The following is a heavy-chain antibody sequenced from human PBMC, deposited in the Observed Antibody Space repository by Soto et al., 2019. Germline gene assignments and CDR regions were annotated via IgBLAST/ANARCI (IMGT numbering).Heavy chain of an antibody. V-gene: IGHV4-31*01. Sequence: QVQLQESGPGLVKPSQTLSLTCTVSGGSISSGGYYWSWIRQHPGKGLEWIGYIYYSGSTYYNPSLKSLVTISVDTSKNQFSLKLSSVTAADTAVYYCEREVGSSSATNAFEIWGQGTMVTVSS. CDR2: IYYSGST. CDR3: EREVGSSSATNAFEI. D-gene: IGHD6-13*01. J-gene: IGHJ3*02. CDR1: GGSISSGGYY.